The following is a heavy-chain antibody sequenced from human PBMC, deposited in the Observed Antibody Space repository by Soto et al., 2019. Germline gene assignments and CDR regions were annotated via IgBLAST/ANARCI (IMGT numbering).Heavy chain of an antibody. J-gene: IGHJ4*02. CDR3: ARHPPPHYGDFDY. Sequence: SETLSLTCTVSGGSISSSSYYWGWIRQPPGKGLEWIGSIYYSGSTYYNPSLKSRVTISVDTSKNQFSLKLSSVTAADTAVYYCARHPPPHYGDFDYWGQGTLVTVSS. V-gene: IGHV4-39*01. D-gene: IGHD4-17*01. CDR2: IYYSGST. CDR1: GGSISSSSYY.